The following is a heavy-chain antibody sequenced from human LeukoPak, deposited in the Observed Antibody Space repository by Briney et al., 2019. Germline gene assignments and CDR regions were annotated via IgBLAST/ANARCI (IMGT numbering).Heavy chain of an antibody. CDR1: GFTFSSYA. Sequence: GGSLRLSCAASGFTFSSYAMSWVRQAPGKGLEWVSAISGSGGSTYYADSVKGRFTSSRDNSKNTLYLQMNSLRAEDTAVYYCAKDQDIVVVVPEGGFDPWGQGTLVTVSS. CDR2: ISGSGGST. V-gene: IGHV3-23*01. D-gene: IGHD2-15*01. J-gene: IGHJ5*02. CDR3: AKDQDIVVVVPEGGFDP.